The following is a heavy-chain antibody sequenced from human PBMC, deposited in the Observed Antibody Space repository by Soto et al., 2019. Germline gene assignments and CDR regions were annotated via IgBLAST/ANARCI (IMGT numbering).Heavy chain of an antibody. Sequence: SVKVSCKASGGTFSSYTIIWVRQAPGQGLEWMGRIIPILGIANYAQKFQGRVTITADKSTSTAYMELSSLRSEDTAVYYCARDCSSTSCYSPVGYWGQGTLVTVSS. CDR1: GGTFSSYT. CDR3: ARDCSSTSCYSPVGY. V-gene: IGHV1-69*04. CDR2: IIPILGIA. J-gene: IGHJ4*02. D-gene: IGHD2-2*01.